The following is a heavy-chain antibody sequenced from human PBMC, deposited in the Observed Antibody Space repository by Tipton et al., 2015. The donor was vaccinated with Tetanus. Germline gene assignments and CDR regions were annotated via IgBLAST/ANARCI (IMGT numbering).Heavy chain of an antibody. CDR3: ARENGGYEYYYYYGMDV. D-gene: IGHD5-12*01. CDR1: GFTFSSYS. V-gene: IGHV3-21*01. CDR2: ISSSSSYI. Sequence: SLRLSCAASGFTFSSYSMNWVRQAPGKGLEWVSSISSSSSYIYYADSVKGRFTISRDNAKNSLYLQMNSLRAEDTAVYYCARENGGYEYYYYYGMDVWGQGTTVTVSS. J-gene: IGHJ6*02.